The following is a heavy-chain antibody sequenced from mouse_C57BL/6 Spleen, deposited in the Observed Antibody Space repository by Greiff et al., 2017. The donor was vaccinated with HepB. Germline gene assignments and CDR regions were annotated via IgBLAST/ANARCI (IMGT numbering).Heavy chain of an antibody. CDR3: AKTGYAMDY. V-gene: IGHV5-17*01. CDR1: GFTFSDYG. J-gene: IGHJ4*01. Sequence: EVKLMESGGGLVKPGGSLKLSCAASGFTFSDYGMHWVRQAPEKGLEWVAYISSGSSTIYYADTVKGRFTISRDNAKNTLFLQMTSLRSEDTAMYYCAKTGYAMDYWGQGTSVTVSS. CDR2: ISSGSSTI.